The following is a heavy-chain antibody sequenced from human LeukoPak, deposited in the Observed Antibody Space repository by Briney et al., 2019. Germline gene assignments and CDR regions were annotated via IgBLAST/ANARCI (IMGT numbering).Heavy chain of an antibody. Sequence: PGGSLRLSCAASGFTFSNAWMSWVRQAPGKGLEWVSVIYSGGSTYYADSVKGRFTISRDNSKNTLYPQMNSLRAEDTAVYYCARGYSSSYYFDYWGQGTLVTVSS. V-gene: IGHV3-66*01. D-gene: IGHD6-6*01. CDR3: ARGYSSSYYFDY. CDR1: GFTFSNAW. CDR2: IYSGGST. J-gene: IGHJ4*02.